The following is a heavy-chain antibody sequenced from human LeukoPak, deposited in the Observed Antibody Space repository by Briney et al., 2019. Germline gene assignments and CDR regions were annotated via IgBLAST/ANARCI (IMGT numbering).Heavy chain of an antibody. CDR1: GGSISTYY. V-gene: IGHV4-59*08. Sequence: SETLSLTCTVSGGSISTYYWSWIRQPPGKGLEWIGYISYSGSTNYNPSLKSRVTISLDTSKNQFALKLSSVTAADTALYYCTRGSYDVLIGYSTLGEYWGQGTLVTVSS. CDR3: TRGSYDVLIGYSTLGEY. CDR2: ISYSGST. J-gene: IGHJ4*02. D-gene: IGHD3-9*01.